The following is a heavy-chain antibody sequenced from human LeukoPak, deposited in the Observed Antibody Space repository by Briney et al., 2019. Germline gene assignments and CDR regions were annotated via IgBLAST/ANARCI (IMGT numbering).Heavy chain of an antibody. CDR3: STLTSRYLSDS. V-gene: IGHV3-15*07. CDR2: IKSKADGETI. D-gene: IGHD3-9*01. J-gene: IGHJ4*02. CDR1: GFAFTNAW. Sequence: GVSLRHSCAASGFAFTNAWMNWVRQAPGKGLEWVGRIKSKADGETIDYAAPVKGRFTFSRDDSKNMLYLQMNGLKSEDTAVYYCSTLTSRYLSDSWGQGTLVTVSS.